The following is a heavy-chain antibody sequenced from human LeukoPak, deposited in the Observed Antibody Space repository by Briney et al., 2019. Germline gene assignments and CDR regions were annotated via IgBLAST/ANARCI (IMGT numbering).Heavy chain of an antibody. CDR2: INHSGST. D-gene: IGHD4-23*01. Sequence: SETLSLTCAVYGGSFSGYYWSWIRQPPGKGLEWTGEINHSGSTNYNPSLKSRVTISVDTSKNQFSLKLSSVTAADTAVYYCAREETDYGGNSLWFDPWGQGTLVTVSS. CDR1: GGSFSGYY. J-gene: IGHJ5*02. CDR3: AREETDYGGNSLWFDP. V-gene: IGHV4-34*01.